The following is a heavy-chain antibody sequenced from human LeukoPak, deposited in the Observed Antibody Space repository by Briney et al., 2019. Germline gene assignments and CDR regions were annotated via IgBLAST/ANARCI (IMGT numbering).Heavy chain of an antibody. D-gene: IGHD3-10*01. CDR2: IYYTRST. V-gene: IGHV4-59*08. CDR1: GGSISSYY. Sequence: PSETLSLTCTVSGGSISSYYWSWIRQPPGKGLEWIGSIYYTRSTNYNPSLKSRVTISVDTSKNQCSLNLSSVTAADTAVYYCAIYGLGTYSLDHWGQGTLVTVSS. J-gene: IGHJ4*02. CDR3: AIYGLGTYSLDH.